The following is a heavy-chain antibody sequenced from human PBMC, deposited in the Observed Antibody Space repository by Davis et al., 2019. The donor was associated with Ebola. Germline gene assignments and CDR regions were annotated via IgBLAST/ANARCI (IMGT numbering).Heavy chain of an antibody. CDR3: ARVGEAPVDGMDV. V-gene: IGHV3-7*03. CDR1: GFTFSSNS. J-gene: IGHJ6*04. CDR2: IKEDGSEK. Sequence: GGSLRLSCAASGFTFSSNSMNWVRQAPGKGLEWVATIKEDGSEKYYVDSVKGRFTISRDNAKNSLYLQMNSLRAEDTAVYYCARVGEAPVDGMDVWGKGTTVTVSS. D-gene: IGHD2-21*01.